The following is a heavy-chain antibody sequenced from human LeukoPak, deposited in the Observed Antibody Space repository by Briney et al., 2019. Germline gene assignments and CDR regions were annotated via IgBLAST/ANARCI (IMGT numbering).Heavy chain of an antibody. CDR1: GYSFSSYW. J-gene: IGHJ4*02. Sequence: GESLKISCKGSGYSFSSYWIGWVRQMSGKGLEWMGILHPGDSETRYSPSFQGQVTISADKSISTAYLQWSSLKASDTATYYCARRGSSGWFFDYWGQGTLVTVSS. D-gene: IGHD6-19*01. CDR2: LHPGDSET. CDR3: ARRGSSGWFFDY. V-gene: IGHV5-51*01.